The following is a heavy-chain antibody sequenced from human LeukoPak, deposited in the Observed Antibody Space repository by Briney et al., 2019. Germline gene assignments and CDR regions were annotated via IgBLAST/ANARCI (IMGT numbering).Heavy chain of an antibody. CDR3: ARATSSGWFRR. D-gene: IGHD6-19*01. Sequence: SETLSLTRAVYGWSLSDYYWSWLGQPPGRGLDWIGEIYHSGSTNYNPSHKSRVTISVDTSKNQFSLKLSSVTAADTAVYYCARATSSGWFRRWGQGTLVTVCS. CDR1: GWSLSDYY. J-gene: IGHJ4*02. V-gene: IGHV4-34*01. CDR2: IYHSGST.